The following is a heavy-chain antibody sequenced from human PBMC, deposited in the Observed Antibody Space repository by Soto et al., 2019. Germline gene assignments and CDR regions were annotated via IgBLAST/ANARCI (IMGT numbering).Heavy chain of an antibody. Sequence: QVQLQESGPGLVKPSETLSLTCTVSGGSISSYYWSWIRQPPGKGLEWLGYIDYRGSTNYNPSLQSRVTLSVDKSNNQFSLKLSSVTAADTAVYYCARHRGYSYGFDYWGQGPLVTVSS. D-gene: IGHD5-18*01. CDR3: ARHRGYSYGFDY. CDR2: IDYRGST. CDR1: GGSISSYY. J-gene: IGHJ4*02. V-gene: IGHV4-59*08.